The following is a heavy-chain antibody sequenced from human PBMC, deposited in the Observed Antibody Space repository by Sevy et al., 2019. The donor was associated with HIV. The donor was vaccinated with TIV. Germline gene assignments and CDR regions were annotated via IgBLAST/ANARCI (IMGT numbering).Heavy chain of an antibody. CDR1: GGSISGYY. D-gene: IGHD3-3*01. CDR2: IYSSGST. V-gene: IGHV4-4*07. CDR3: ARTAQFGVVDY. J-gene: IGHJ4*02. Sequence: SESLSLTCTVSGGSISGYYWSWIRQPAGKGLEWIGRIYSSGSTNYHPSLKSRVTMSVDTSKNQFSLKLSSVTADDTAVYYCARTAQFGVVDYWGQGTLVTVSS.